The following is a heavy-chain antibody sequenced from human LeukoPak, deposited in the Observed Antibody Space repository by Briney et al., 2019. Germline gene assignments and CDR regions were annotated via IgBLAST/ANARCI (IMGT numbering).Heavy chain of an antibody. Sequence: GGSLRLSCAASGFTFSSYAMSWVRQAPGKGLEWVSAISGSGGSTYHADSVKGRFTISRDNSKNTLYLQMNSLRAEDTAVYYCAKGIMITFGGVIDDAFDIWGQGTMVTVSS. CDR1: GFTFSSYA. CDR3: AKGIMITFGGVIDDAFDI. V-gene: IGHV3-23*01. CDR2: ISGSGGST. J-gene: IGHJ3*02. D-gene: IGHD3-16*01.